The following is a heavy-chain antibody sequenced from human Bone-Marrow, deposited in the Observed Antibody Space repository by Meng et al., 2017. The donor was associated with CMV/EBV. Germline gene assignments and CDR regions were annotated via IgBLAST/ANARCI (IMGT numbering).Heavy chain of an antibody. CDR3: ARGCSSTSCYNHDAFDI. V-gene: IGHV3-30-3*01. J-gene: IGHJ3*02. Sequence: GESLKISCAASGFTVSSNYMSWVRQAPGKGLEWVAVISYDGSNKYYADSVKGRFTISRDNSKNTLYLQMNSLRAEDTAVYYCARGCSSTSCYNHDAFDIWGQGTTVTVSS. D-gene: IGHD2-2*02. CDR1: GFTVSSNY. CDR2: ISYDGSNK.